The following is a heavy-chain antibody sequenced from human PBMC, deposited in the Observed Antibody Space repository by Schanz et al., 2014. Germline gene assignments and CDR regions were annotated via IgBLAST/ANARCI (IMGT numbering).Heavy chain of an antibody. Sequence: VQLLESGGGLVEPGGSLRLSCAASGFSFSDYYMSWIRQAPGKGLEWISFINTGSNYINYADSVKGRFTISRDNSKNSLYLQMNSLRAEDTAVYYCAKDRSWDYDSSGYFDYWGQGTLVTVSS. J-gene: IGHJ4*02. V-gene: IGHV3-11*05. CDR1: GFSFSDYY. CDR3: AKDRSWDYDSSGYFDY. D-gene: IGHD3-22*01. CDR2: INTGSNYI.